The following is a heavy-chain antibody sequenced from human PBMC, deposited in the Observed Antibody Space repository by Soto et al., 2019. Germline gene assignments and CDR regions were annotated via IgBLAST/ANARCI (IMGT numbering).Heavy chain of an antibody. CDR2: INHSGST. J-gene: IGHJ4*02. V-gene: IGHV4-34*01. D-gene: IGHD3-10*01. Sequence: PSETLSLTCAVYGGSFSGYYWSWIRQPPGKGLEWIGEINHSGSTNYSPSLKSRVTISVDTSKNQFSLKLSSVTAADTAVYYCARGITRPYYYGSGSYLPDFDYWGQGTLVTVSS. CDR3: ARGITRPYYYGSGSYLPDFDY. CDR1: GGSFSGYY.